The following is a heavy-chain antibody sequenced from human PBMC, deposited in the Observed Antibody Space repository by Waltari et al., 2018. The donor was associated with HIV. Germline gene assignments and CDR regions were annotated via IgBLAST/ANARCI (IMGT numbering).Heavy chain of an antibody. Sequence: QLQLQESGPGLVKPSETLSLTCTVSGGSISSSSYYWGWIRQPPGKGLEWIGSIYYSGSTYYNPSLKSRVTISVDTSKNQFSLKLSSVTAADTAVYYCARLPNYYDSSGYPRRAFDIWGQGTMVTVSS. CDR2: IYYSGST. D-gene: IGHD3-22*01. CDR3: ARLPNYYDSSGYPRRAFDI. V-gene: IGHV4-39*01. CDR1: GGSISSSSYY. J-gene: IGHJ3*02.